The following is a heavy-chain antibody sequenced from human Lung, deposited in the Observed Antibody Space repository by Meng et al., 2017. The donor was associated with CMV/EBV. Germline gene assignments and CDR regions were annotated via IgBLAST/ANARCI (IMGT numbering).Heavy chain of an antibody. V-gene: IGHV5-51*01. CDR1: GYTFTTYW. CDR3: ARSTAVAGPRGFFDY. Sequence: SGYTFTTYWIVWVRQMPGKGLEWMGIIYPGDSDTRYSPSFQGQVTISADKSISTAYLQWSSLKASDTAMYYCARSTAVAGPRGFFDYWGQGTLVTVSS. J-gene: IGHJ4*02. CDR2: IYPGDSDT. D-gene: IGHD6-19*01.